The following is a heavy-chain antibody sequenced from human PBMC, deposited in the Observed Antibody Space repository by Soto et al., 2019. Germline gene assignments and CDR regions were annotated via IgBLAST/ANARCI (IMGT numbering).Heavy chain of an antibody. CDR1: GYIFTSQG. Sequence: QIQLVQSGAEVKKPGASVKVSCKASGYIFTSQGISWVRQAPGQGLEWRGWISTYNGNPNYAQKLQGRVTMTTNTSTTTAFLELRSVTSDVTAVYYCARGRPRAIDYWGQGTPVIVAS. D-gene: IGHD1-1*01. CDR3: ARGRPRAIDY. CDR2: ISTYNGNP. J-gene: IGHJ4*02. V-gene: IGHV1-18*01.